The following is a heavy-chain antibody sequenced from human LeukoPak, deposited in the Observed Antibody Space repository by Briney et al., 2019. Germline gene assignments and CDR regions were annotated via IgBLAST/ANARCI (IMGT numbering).Heavy chain of an antibody. J-gene: IGHJ4*02. D-gene: IGHD1-26*01. CDR2: INPSGGRT. V-gene: IGHV1-46*01. Sequence: GASVKVSCKASGYTFTSYYMHWVPQAPGQGHEWMGIINPSGGRTSYAQKFQGRVTMTRDTSTSTVYMELSSLRPEDTAVYYCAREVVGAYFDYWGQGTLVTRSS. CDR3: AREVVGAYFDY. CDR1: GYTFTSYY.